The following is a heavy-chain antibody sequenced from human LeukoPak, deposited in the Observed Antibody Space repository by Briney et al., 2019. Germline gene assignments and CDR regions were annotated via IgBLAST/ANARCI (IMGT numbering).Heavy chain of an antibody. CDR3: AKGKYSSGGVPDY. CDR1: GFTFSSYA. CDR2: ISGSGGST. D-gene: IGHD6-19*01. J-gene: IGHJ4*02. Sequence: GGSLRLSCAASGFTFSSYAMTWVRQAPGKGLEWVSAISGSGGSTYYADSVKGRFTVSRDNSKNTLYLQINSLRGEDTAVYYCAKGKYSSGGVPDYWGQGTLVTVSS. V-gene: IGHV3-23*01.